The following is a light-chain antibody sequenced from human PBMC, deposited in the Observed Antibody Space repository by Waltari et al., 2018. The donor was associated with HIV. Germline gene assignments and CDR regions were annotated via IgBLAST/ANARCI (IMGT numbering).Light chain of an antibody. J-gene: IGKJ1*01. Sequence: ELVLTLSPATLSLSAGERATLSCRASQSVSSSLAWYQQKPDQAPRLLIHDASNRATGIPARFSGSGSGTDFTLTISSLEPEDFAVYYCQQRSDWPRTFGQGTKVEI. CDR2: DAS. CDR3: QQRSDWPRT. CDR1: QSVSSS. V-gene: IGKV3-11*01.